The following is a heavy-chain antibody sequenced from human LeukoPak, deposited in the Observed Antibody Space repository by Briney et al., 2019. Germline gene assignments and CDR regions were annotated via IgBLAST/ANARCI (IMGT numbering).Heavy chain of an antibody. CDR1: GGSISSHH. CDR2: LFDSVNT. J-gene: IGHJ4*02. Sequence: PSETLSLTCTVSGGSISSHHWSWIRQPPGKGLEWIAYLFDSVNTKDNPSLQSRLTLSADTSKNQFSLRLSSVTAADTAVYYCATIKRGSIFGYFDFWGQGIKVTVSS. V-gene: IGHV4-59*11. CDR3: ATIKRGSIFGYFDF. D-gene: IGHD5-18*01.